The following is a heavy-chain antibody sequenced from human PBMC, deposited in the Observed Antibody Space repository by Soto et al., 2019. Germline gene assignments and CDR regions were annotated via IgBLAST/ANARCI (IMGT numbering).Heavy chain of an antibody. CDR1: GFTFNNKW. V-gene: IGHV3-74*01. Sequence: GGSLRLSCTASGFTFNNKWMHWVRQAPGKGLVWLSRIDGAAATTNYTDSVKGRFTISRDNAKNIVFLHVNGLTDEDKAVYYCARGGAMGVDYWGQGTLVTVSS. D-gene: IGHD1-26*01. J-gene: IGHJ4*02. CDR2: IDGAAATT. CDR3: ARGGAMGVDY.